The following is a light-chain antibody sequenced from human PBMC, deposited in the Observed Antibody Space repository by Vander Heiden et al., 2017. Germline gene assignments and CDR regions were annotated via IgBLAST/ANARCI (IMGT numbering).Light chain of an antibody. Sequence: DIQLTQSPSSLSASVGDRVTITCRASQGISSYLNWYQQKPGKAPKLLIYAASTLQSGVPSRFSGSGSGTEFTLTISSLQPEDFATYYCQQLNSYPWTFGQGTKVEIK. V-gene: IGKV1-9*01. CDR3: QQLNSYPWT. CDR2: AAS. CDR1: QGISSY. J-gene: IGKJ1*01.